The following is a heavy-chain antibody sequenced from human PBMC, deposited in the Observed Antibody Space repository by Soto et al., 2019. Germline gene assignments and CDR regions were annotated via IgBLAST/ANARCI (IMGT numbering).Heavy chain of an antibody. J-gene: IGHJ3*02. Sequence: PGGSLRLSCAASGFTFDDYAMHWVRQAPGKGLEWVSGISWNSGSIGYADSVKGRFTISRDNAKNSLYLQMNSLRAGDTALYYCAKGQLAGGDAFDIWGQGTMVTVSS. CDR2: ISWNSGSI. CDR1: GFTFDDYA. D-gene: IGHD6-6*01. V-gene: IGHV3-9*01. CDR3: AKGQLAGGDAFDI.